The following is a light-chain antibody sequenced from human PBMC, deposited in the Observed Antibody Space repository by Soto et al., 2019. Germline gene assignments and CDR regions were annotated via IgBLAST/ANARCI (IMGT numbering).Light chain of an antibody. CDR3: QTWETGIGVV. Sequence: QPVLTQSPSASASLGPSVTLTCTLSSGDNTYAIAWHQQQPETGPRDLMNLNSDGRHSRGDGILDRVSGSTAGAERYLTIASLQSEDEADYYCQTWETGIGVVFGGGTKLTVL. V-gene: IGLV4-69*02. J-gene: IGLJ2*01. CDR2: LNSDGRH. CDR1: SGDNTYA.